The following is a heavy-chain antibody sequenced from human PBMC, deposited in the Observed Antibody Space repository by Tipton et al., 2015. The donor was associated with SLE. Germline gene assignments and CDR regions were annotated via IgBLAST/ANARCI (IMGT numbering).Heavy chain of an antibody. V-gene: IGHV3-20*04. Sequence: SLRLSCAASGFTFDDYGMSWVRQAPGKGLEWVSGINWNGGSTGYADSVEGRFTISRDNAKNSLYLQMNSLRVEDTAVYFCAGDDYASGITWGQGTLVTVSS. D-gene: IGHD3-10*01. CDR1: GFTFDDYG. J-gene: IGHJ5*02. CDR3: AGDDYASGIT. CDR2: INWNGGST.